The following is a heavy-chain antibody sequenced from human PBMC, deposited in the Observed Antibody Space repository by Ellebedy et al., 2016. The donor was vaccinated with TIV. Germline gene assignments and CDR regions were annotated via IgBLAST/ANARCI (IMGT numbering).Heavy chain of an antibody. CDR1: GYTFTSYG. D-gene: IGHD2-2*01. CDR2: ISAYNGNT. Sequence: ASVKVSCKASGYTFTSYGISWVRQAPGQGLEWMGWISAYNGNTNYAQKLQGRVTMTTDTSTSTAYMELRSLRSDDTAVYYCARAPLYQLLPIYGMDVWGQGTTVTVSS. J-gene: IGHJ6*02. V-gene: IGHV1-18*01. CDR3: ARAPLYQLLPIYGMDV.